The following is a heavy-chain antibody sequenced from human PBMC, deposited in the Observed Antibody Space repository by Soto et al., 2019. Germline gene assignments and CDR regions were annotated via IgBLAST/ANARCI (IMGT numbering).Heavy chain of an antibody. CDR1: GGTISRYY. Sequence: QVQLQESGPGLVKPSETLSLTCTVSGGTISRYYWSWIRQPPGKGLEWIWYMYNTGSTVYNPSFKSPVTISVDTSKNQSSLKLNSVTAADTAVYYCARDLWGYCGTDCYPLDVWGQGTTVTVSS. CDR3: ARDLWGYCGTDCYPLDV. D-gene: IGHD2-21*02. CDR2: MYNTGST. V-gene: IGHV4-59*01. J-gene: IGHJ6*02.